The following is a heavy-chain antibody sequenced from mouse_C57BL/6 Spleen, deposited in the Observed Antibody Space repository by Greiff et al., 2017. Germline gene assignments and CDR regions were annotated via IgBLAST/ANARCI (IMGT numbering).Heavy chain of an antibody. CDR2: IHPNSGST. J-gene: IGHJ3*01. D-gene: IGHD2-4*01. CDR1: GYTFTSYW. V-gene: IGHV1-64*01. Sequence: VKLQQSGAELVKPGASVKLSCKASGYTFTSYWMHWVKQRPGQGLEWIGMIHPNSGSTNYNEKFKSKATLTVDKSSSTAYMQLSSLTSEDSAVYYCARYYDYDWFAYWGQGTLVTVSA. CDR3: ARYYDYDWFAY.